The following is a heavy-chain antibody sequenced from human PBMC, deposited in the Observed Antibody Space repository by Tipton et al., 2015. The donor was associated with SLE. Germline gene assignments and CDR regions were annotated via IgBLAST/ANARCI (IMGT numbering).Heavy chain of an antibody. Sequence: QLVQSGAEVKKPGASVKVSCKASGYTFTSYGISWVRQASGHGLEWKGWISAYNGNTNYAQKLQGRVTMTTDTSTRTAYMELRSLRSDDTAVYYCASTHLGTMGVPSSAFDIWGQRTMGTVSS. J-gene: IGHJ3*02. CDR3: ASTHLGTMGVPSSAFDI. CDR2: ISAYNGNT. V-gene: IGHV1-18*01. D-gene: IGHD4/OR15-4a*01. CDR1: GYTFTSYG.